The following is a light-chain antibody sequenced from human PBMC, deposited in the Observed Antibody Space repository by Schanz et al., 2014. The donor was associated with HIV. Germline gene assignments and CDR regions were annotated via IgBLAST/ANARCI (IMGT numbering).Light chain of an antibody. V-gene: IGLV1-40*01. CDR2: GNT. Sequence: QSVLTQPPSVSGAPGQRVTISCTGSSSNIGAGYDVHWYQQLPGTAPKLLIYGNTNRPSGVPDRFSGSKSGNTASLTVSGLQSEDEADYYCSSYANTDTVLFGGGTQLTVL. J-gene: IGLJ2*01. CDR1: SSNIGAGYD. CDR3: SSYANTDTVL.